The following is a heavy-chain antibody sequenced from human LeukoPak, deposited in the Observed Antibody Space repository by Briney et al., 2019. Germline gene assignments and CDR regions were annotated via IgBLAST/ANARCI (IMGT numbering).Heavy chain of an antibody. CDR2: IYYSGST. Sequence: PSQTLSLTCTVSGGSISSGGYYWTWIRQHPGKGLEWIGNIYYSGSTNYNPSLKSRVTISVDTSKNQFSLKLSSVTAADTAVYYCARTYYDFWSGPNWFDPWGQGTLVTVSS. CDR1: GGSISSGGYY. V-gene: IGHV4-31*03. D-gene: IGHD3-3*01. J-gene: IGHJ5*02. CDR3: ARTYYDFWSGPNWFDP.